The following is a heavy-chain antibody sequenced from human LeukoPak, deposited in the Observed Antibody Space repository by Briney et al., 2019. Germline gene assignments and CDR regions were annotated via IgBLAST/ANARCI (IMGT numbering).Heavy chain of an antibody. CDR1: GYTFTSYG. J-gene: IGHJ5*02. D-gene: IGHD3-22*01. Sequence: GASVKVSCKASGYTFTSYGISWVRQAPGQGLEWMGWISAYNGITNYAQKLQGRVTMTTDTSTSTAYMELRSLRSDDTAVYYCARELYYYDSSGYSNWFDPWGQGTLVTVSS. V-gene: IGHV1-18*01. CDR2: ISAYNGIT. CDR3: ARELYYYDSSGYSNWFDP.